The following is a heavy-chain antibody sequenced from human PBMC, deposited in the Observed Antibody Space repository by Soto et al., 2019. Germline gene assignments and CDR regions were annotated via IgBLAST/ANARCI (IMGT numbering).Heavy chain of an antibody. CDR1: GGTFSSYA. CDR3: ARGVVLVPAAIDGRYYYYGMDV. Sequence: QVQLVQSGAEVKKPGSSVKVSCKASGGTFSSYAISWVRQAPGQGLEWMGGIIPIFGTANYAQKFQGRVTMTADEATSTAYRELSSLRSEDTAVYYCARGVVLVPAAIDGRYYYYGMDVWGQGTTVTVSS. V-gene: IGHV1-69*12. J-gene: IGHJ6*02. D-gene: IGHD2-2*01. CDR2: IIPIFGTA.